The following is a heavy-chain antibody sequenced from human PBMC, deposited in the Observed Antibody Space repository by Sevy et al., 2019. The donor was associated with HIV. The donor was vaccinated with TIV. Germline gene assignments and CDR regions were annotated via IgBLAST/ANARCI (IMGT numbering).Heavy chain of an antibody. V-gene: IGHV4-4*07. CDR3: ARGWCSSASCYYDY. Sequence: SETLSLTCAVSGGSISSYYWSWIRQPAGKGLEWIGRIYPSGITNYNASLKSRVTMSVDTSKNQLSLNLSSVTAADTAVYYCARGWCSSASCYYDYWGQGTLVTVSS. CDR1: GGSISSYY. CDR2: IYPSGIT. J-gene: IGHJ4*02. D-gene: IGHD2-2*01.